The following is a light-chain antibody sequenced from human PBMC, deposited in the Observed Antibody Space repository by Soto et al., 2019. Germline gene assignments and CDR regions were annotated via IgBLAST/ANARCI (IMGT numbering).Light chain of an antibody. CDR3: QQYNNWPPFT. CDR2: GAS. CDR1: QSVSSN. J-gene: IGKJ5*01. Sequence: EIVMTQSPATLSVSPGERATLSCRASQSVSSNLAWYQQKPGQAPRLLIYGASTRATGIPARFSGSGSGTEFTLTISSLQSEDFAVYHCQQYNNWPPFTFGQGTRLESK. V-gene: IGKV3-15*01.